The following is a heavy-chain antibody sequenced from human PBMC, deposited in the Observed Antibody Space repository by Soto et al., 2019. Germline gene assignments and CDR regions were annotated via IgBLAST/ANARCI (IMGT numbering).Heavy chain of an antibody. CDR3: VKGSHASRPYYFDD. J-gene: IGHJ4*02. V-gene: IGHV3-21*04. CDR1: GFSFSSYS. Sequence: SLRLSCAASGFSFSSYSMNWVRQAPGEGLEWVSSISSSASHINYADSVKGRFTISRDNAKYTLYLQMNSLRAEDTAMYFCVKGSHASRPYYFDDWGQGTLVTVAS. CDR2: ISSSASHI. D-gene: IGHD3-16*01.